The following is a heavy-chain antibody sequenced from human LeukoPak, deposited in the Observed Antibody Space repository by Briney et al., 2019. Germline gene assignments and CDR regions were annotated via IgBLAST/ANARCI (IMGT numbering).Heavy chain of an antibody. CDR3: ATERATTYCSGGSCERYFDY. J-gene: IGHJ4*02. CDR1: GYTLTELS. D-gene: IGHD2-15*01. V-gene: IGHV1-24*01. Sequence: ASVKVSCKVSGYTLTELSMHWVRQAPGKGLEWMGGFDPEDGETIYAQKFQGRVTMTEDTSTDTAYMELSSLRSEDTAVYYCATERATTYCSGGSCERYFDYWGQGTLVTVSS. CDR2: FDPEDGET.